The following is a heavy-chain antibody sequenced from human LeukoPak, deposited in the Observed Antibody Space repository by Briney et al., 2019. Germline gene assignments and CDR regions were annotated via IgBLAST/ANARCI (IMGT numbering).Heavy chain of an antibody. V-gene: IGHV5-51*01. CDR2: IYPADSDT. CDR3: ARRRGDGYNSPFDY. D-gene: IGHD5-24*01. CDR1: GYSFPDYW. Sequence: GESLKISCKGSGYSFPDYWIDWVRQMPGQGLEWMGIIYPADSDTRYSPSFQGQVAISADKSINTAYLQWSTLKASDTATYYCARRRGDGYNSPFDYWGQGTLVTVPS. J-gene: IGHJ4*02.